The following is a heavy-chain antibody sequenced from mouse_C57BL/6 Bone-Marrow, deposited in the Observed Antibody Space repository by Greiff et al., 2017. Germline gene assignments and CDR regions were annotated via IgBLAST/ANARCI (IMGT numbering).Heavy chain of an antibody. Sequence: EVQVVESGGGLVQSGRSLRLSCATSGFTFSDFYMEWVRQAPGKGLEWIAASRNKANDYTTEYSASVKGRFIVSRDTSQSILYLQMNALRAEDTAIYYCARDAYGSTPYFDVWGTGTTVTVSS. V-gene: IGHV7-1*01. CDR3: ARDAYGSTPYFDV. CDR1: GFTFSDFY. J-gene: IGHJ1*03. CDR2: SRNKANDYTT. D-gene: IGHD1-1*01.